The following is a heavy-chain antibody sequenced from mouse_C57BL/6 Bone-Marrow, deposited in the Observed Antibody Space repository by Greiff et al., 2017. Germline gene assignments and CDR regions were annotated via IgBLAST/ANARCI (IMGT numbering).Heavy chain of an antibody. Sequence: QVQLKQPGAELVKPGASVKLSCKASGYTFTSYWMHWVKQRPGRGLEWIGRIAPNSGGTKYNEKIKSKATLTVDKPSSTAYMQLSSLTSEDSAVYYCARKRGYFDYWGQGTTLTVSS. J-gene: IGHJ2*01. CDR2: IAPNSGGT. CDR1: GYTFTSYW. CDR3: ARKRGYFDY. V-gene: IGHV1-72*01.